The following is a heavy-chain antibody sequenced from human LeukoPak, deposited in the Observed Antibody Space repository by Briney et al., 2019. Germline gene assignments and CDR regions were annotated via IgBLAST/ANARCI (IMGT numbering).Heavy chain of an antibody. Sequence: GGSLRLSCAASGFTFSSYAMSWVRQAPGKGLEWVSAISGSGGSTYYADSVKGRFTISRDNSKNTLYLQMNSLRAEDTAVYYCARTYSSSSLYYFDYWGQGTLVTVSS. CDR3: ARTYSSSSLYYFDY. CDR1: GFTFSSYA. V-gene: IGHV3-23*01. CDR2: ISGSGGST. J-gene: IGHJ4*02. D-gene: IGHD6-6*01.